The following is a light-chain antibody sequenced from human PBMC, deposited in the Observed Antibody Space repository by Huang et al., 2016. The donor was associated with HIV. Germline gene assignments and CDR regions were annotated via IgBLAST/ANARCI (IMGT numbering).Light chain of an antibody. CDR2: DVS. CDR1: QSVGTY. J-gene: IGKJ3*01. CDR3: QQRSNWPLT. Sequence: EIVLTQSPATLSVSPGERATLSCGASQSVGTYLAWYQQKPGQAPRLIIYDVSTRAKVIPDRCSGSGAERDFNHTSTRLQPEDVAVYYCQQRSNWPLTVGPGTKVDV. V-gene: IGKV3-11*02.